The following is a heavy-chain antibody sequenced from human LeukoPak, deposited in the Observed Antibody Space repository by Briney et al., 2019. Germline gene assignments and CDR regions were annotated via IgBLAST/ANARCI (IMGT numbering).Heavy chain of an antibody. V-gene: IGHV3-7*01. Sequence: HPGGSLRLSCAASGFTFRRYWMSWVRQAPGKGLEWVANIKQDGSEKYYVDSVKGRFTISRDNAKNSLYLQMNSLRAEDTAVYYCARIGRYYDSSGYTYFDYWGQGTLVTVSS. D-gene: IGHD3-22*01. CDR1: GFTFRRYW. CDR2: IKQDGSEK. CDR3: ARIGRYYDSSGYTYFDY. J-gene: IGHJ4*02.